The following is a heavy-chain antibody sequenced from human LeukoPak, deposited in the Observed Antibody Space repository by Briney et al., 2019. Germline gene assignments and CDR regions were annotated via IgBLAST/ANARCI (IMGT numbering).Heavy chain of an antibody. V-gene: IGHV1-46*01. D-gene: IGHD3-22*01. CDR1: GYTFTSYY. CDR2: INPSGGST. Sequence: GASVKVSCKASGYTFTSYYMHWVRQAPGQGLEWMGIINPSGGSTSYAQKFQGRVTMTRDTPTSTVYMELSSLRSEDTAVYYCARGRALYYDSRGFGDYWGQGTLVTVSS. J-gene: IGHJ4*02. CDR3: ARGRALYYDSRGFGDY.